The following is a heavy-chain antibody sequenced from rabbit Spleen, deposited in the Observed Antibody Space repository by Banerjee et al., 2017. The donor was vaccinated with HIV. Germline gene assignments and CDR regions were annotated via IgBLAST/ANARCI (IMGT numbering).Heavy chain of an antibody. CDR3: ARDTSSSVSSNGMDL. CDR2: IDTNDGDT. CDR1: EFSFSSNW. Sequence: LEESGGGLVDPAGTLPLTCTVSEFSFSSNWICWVRQAPGKGLEWIACIDTNDGDTDYAIWPKVRFAIAKTSSTTVTLQMTSLTVADTATYFCARDTSSSVSSNGMDLWGPGTLVTVS. J-gene: IGHJ6*01. V-gene: IGHV1S45*01. D-gene: IGHD1-1*01.